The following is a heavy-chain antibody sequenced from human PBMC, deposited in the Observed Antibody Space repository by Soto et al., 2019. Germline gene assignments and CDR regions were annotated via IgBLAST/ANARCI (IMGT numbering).Heavy chain of an antibody. CDR1: AEAVPSPS. D-gene: IGHD6-13*01. CDR2: INAGNGNT. V-gene: IGHV1-3*01. CDR3: ANLIRSAIAAAGTYSDY. Sequence: KAAAEAVPSPSIHLVRRPPVQKLKRMVLINAGNGNTKYSQKFQGRVTITRDTSASTAYMELSSLRSEDTAVYYCANLIRSAIAAAGTYSDYWRQAPLITV. J-gene: IGHJ4*02.